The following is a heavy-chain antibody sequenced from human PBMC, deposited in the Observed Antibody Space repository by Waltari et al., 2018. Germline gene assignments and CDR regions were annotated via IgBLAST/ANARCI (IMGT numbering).Heavy chain of an antibody. CDR2: ISGSGGST. CDR3: ARKRGYSGYDSYPFDY. J-gene: IGHJ4*02. D-gene: IGHD5-12*01. CDR1: GFTFSSYA. Sequence: EVQLVESGGGLVQPGGSLRLSCAASGFTFSSYAMSWVRQAPGKGLAVVSAISGSGGSTYYADSVKGRFTISRDNSKNTLYLQMNSLRAEDTAVYYCARKRGYSGYDSYPFDYWGQGTLVTVSS. V-gene: IGHV3-23*04.